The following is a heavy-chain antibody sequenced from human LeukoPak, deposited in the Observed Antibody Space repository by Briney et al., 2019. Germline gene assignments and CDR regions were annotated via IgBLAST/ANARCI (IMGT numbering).Heavy chain of an antibody. V-gene: IGHV4-34*01. CDR3: ARAMPRFLEWLPNPYYYYGMDV. CDR1: GGSFSGYY. D-gene: IGHD3-3*01. CDR2: INHSGST. J-gene: IGHJ6*02. Sequence: SETLSLTCAVYGGSFSGYYWSWIRQPPGKGLEWIGEINHSGSTNYNPSLKSRVTISVDTSKNQFSLKLGSVTAADTAVYYCARAMPRFLEWLPNPYYYYGMDVWGQGTTVTVSS.